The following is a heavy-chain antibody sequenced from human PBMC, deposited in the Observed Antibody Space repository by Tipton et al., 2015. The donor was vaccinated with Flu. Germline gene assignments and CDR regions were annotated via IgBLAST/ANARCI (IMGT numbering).Heavy chain of an antibody. CDR3: ASKVANWGVWEPLDY. CDR1: GDSISSNTYY. Sequence: TLSLTCTVSGDSISSNTYYWGWIRQPPGKGLEWIGTTYYTGRTYYNPSLTSRVTVSADTSKKQFSLKLTSVTAADTAVYYCASKVANWGVWEPLDYWGHGTLVTVSS. D-gene: IGHD7-27*01. J-gene: IGHJ4*01. V-gene: IGHV4-39*07. CDR2: TYYTGRT.